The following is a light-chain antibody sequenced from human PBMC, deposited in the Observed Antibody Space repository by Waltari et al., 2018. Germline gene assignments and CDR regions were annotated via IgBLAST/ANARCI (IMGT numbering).Light chain of an antibody. Sequence: QSVLSQPPSASGTPGQRVTISCSGSSSNIGGNYVYWYQQLPGTAPKLLIYKNNQRPSGVPDRCSGSKSGSSVSLAISGLRSEDEADYYCAAWDDSLSGWVFGGGTKLTVL. CDR2: KNN. V-gene: IGLV1-47*01. CDR1: SSNIGGNY. J-gene: IGLJ3*02. CDR3: AAWDDSLSGWV.